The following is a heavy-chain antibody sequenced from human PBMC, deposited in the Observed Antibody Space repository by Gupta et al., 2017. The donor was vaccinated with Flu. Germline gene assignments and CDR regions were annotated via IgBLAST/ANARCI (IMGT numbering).Heavy chain of an antibody. D-gene: IGHD2/OR15-2a*01. CDR2: VYYSGST. Sequence: QVQLQESGPGLVKPSQTLSLTCTVSGDSISSGAYFWSWIRQHPGKGLEWIGYVYYSGSTYYNPSLKSRITISVDTSKNQFSLKLSSVTAADTAVYYCARTSPLYCNTTRCFFFDYWGQGTLVTVSS. V-gene: IGHV4-31*03. CDR3: ARTSPLYCNTTRCFFFDY. J-gene: IGHJ4*02. CDR1: GDSISSGAYF.